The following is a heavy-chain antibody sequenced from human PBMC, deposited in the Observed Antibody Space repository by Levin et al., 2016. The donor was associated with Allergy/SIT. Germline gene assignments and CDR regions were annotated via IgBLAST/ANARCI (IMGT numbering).Heavy chain of an antibody. CDR3: ARATPGEYSSSPFDY. D-gene: IGHD6-6*01. CDR2: IIPIFGTA. V-gene: IGHV1-69*13. J-gene: IGHJ4*02. CDR1: GGTFSSYA. Sequence: SVKVSCKASGGTFSSYAISWVRQAPGQGLEWMGGIIPIFGTANYAQKFQGRVTITADESTSTAYMELSSLRSEDTAVYYCARATPGEYSSSPFDYWGQGTLVTVSS.